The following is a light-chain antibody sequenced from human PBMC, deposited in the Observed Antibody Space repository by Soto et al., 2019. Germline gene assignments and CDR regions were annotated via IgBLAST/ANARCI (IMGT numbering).Light chain of an antibody. J-gene: IGKJ1*01. Sequence: EIVMTQSPATLAVSPGDTATLSCRASQSLGDNLAWYQQKPGQAPRLLIFRASSRAKGVPARFSASGSGTEFTLTISGLQSEDFAVYYCHQYNNWHPWTFGPGTKVVIK. CDR3: HQYNNWHPWT. V-gene: IGKV3-15*01. CDR2: RAS. CDR1: QSLGDN.